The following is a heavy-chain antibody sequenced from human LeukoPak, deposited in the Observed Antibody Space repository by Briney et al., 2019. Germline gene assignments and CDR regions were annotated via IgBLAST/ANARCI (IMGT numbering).Heavy chain of an antibody. D-gene: IGHD4-17*01. V-gene: IGHV1-18*01. Sequence: ASVKVSCKASGYTFTSYGISWVRQAPGQGLEWMGWIGAYNGNTNYAQKLQGRVTITTDESTSTAYMELSSLRSEDTAVYYCARGGRDYGDYGRWFDPWGQGTLVTVSS. CDR1: GYTFTSYG. CDR3: ARGGRDYGDYGRWFDP. J-gene: IGHJ5*02. CDR2: IGAYNGNT.